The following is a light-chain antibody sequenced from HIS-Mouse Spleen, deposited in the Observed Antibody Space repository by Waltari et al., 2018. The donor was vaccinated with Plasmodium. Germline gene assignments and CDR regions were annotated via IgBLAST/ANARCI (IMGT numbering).Light chain of an antibody. J-gene: IGLJ1*01. CDR2: EGS. CDR1: SSAVWIYIL. V-gene: IGLV2-23*01. Sequence: QSALSQPAPASGSPGQSITISRPRTSSAVWIYILVSWYQQHPGKAPQLMIYEGSKRPSGVSNRFSGSKSGNTASLTISGLQAEDEADYYCCSYAGSSTYVFGTGTKVTVL. CDR3: CSYAGSSTYV.